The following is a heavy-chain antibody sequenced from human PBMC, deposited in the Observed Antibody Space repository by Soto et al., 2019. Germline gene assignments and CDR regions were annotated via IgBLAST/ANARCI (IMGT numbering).Heavy chain of an antibody. CDR3: TRDAYSERRARCWFDP. CDR2: ISSNSAYI. V-gene: IGHV3-21*01. D-gene: IGHD5-18*01. CDR1: GFTFRSFT. J-gene: IGHJ5*02. Sequence: PGGSLRLSCAASGFTFRSFTMNWVRQAPGKGLEWVSTISSNSAYIYYTDALRGRFTISRDNAKNSLHLQMNSLRAEDTAVYSRTRDAYSERRARCWFDPWGPGTLVTVSS.